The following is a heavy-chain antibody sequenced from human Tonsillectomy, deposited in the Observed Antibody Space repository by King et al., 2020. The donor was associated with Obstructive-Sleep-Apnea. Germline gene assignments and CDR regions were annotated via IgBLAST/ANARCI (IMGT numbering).Heavy chain of an antibody. Sequence: VQLVQSGGGLVKPGGSLRLSCAASGFTFSDYYMSWIRQAPGKGLEWISYISTSGTTIYYADSVKGRFTISRDNTKNSLYLQMNSLRAEDTAVYYCARPKDIIEYWFFDLWGRGTLVTVSS. D-gene: IGHD2-15*01. CDR3: ARPKDIIEYWFFDL. J-gene: IGHJ2*01. CDR1: GFTFSDYY. V-gene: IGHV3-11*01. CDR2: ISTSGTTI.